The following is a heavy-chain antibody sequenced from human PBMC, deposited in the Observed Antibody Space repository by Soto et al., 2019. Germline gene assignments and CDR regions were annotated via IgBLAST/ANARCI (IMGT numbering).Heavy chain of an antibody. CDR2: IYNSGST. Sequence: SETLSLTCTVSGGSISTYYWSWIRRPPGKGLEWIGYIYNSGSTHSNPSLQSRVTISVDTSKNQFSLKLSSVTAADTAIYYCARARITMVREVIKYNMDVWGQGTTVTVSS. D-gene: IGHD3-10*01. J-gene: IGHJ6*02. CDR3: ARARITMVREVIKYNMDV. V-gene: IGHV4-59*01. CDR1: GGSISTYY.